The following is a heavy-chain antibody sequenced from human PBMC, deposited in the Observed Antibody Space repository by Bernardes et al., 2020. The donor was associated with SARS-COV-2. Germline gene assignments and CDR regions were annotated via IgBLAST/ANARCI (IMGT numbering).Heavy chain of an antibody. Sequence: AAVKVSCKTSGYTFTTYGVTWVRQAPGQGLEWMGWISAYNGHRIYAQNLQGRVTMTTDTSTTTAYMELRSLRSDDTAVYYCAREGSGSYQYNLDYWGQGTLVTVSS. V-gene: IGHV1-18*01. CDR2: ISAYNGHR. D-gene: IGHD1-26*01. CDR1: GYTFTTYG. J-gene: IGHJ4*02. CDR3: AREGSGSYQYNLDY.